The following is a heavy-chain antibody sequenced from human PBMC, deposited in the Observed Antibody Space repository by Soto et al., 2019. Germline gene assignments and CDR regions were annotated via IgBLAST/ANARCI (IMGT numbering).Heavy chain of an antibody. V-gene: IGHV4-59*08. CDR2: IYYSGST. CDR1: GGSISSYY. CDR3: ARFNWYFDL. Sequence: QVQLQESGPGLVKPSETLSLTCTVSGGSISSYYWSWIRQPPGKGLEWIGYIYYSGSTNYNPSLKSRVTISVDTSNNQFSLKLSSVTAPDTAAYYCARFNWYFDLWGRGTLVTVSS. J-gene: IGHJ2*01.